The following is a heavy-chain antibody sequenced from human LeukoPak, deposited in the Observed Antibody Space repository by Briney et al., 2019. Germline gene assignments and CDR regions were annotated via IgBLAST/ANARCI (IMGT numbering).Heavy chain of an antibody. CDR3: AKRDGYSSRSYFDY. D-gene: IGHD6-13*01. J-gene: IGHJ4*02. CDR2: ISGSGGST. Sequence: GGSLRLSCAASGFTFSSYDMSWVRQAPGKGLEWVSAISGSGGSTYYADSVKGRFTTSRDNSKNTLYLQMNSLRAEDTAVYYCAKRDGYSSRSYFDYWGQGTLVTVSS. V-gene: IGHV3-23*01. CDR1: GFTFSSYD.